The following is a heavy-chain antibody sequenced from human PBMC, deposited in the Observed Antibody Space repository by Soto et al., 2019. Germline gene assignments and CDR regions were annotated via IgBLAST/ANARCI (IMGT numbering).Heavy chain of an antibody. J-gene: IGHJ3*01. V-gene: IGHV3-21*01. D-gene: IGHD3-22*01. CDR3: ARPYYSDTSGYYVAWAFDL. Sequence: GGSLRLSCVASGFTFRSYGMNWVRQAQGKGPEWVSSISSSSSYIYYADSVKGRFTISRDNAKNSLHLQMNSLRAEDTAVYYCARPYYSDTSGYYVAWAFDLWGQGTMVTVSS. CDR1: GFTFRSYG. CDR2: ISSSSSYI.